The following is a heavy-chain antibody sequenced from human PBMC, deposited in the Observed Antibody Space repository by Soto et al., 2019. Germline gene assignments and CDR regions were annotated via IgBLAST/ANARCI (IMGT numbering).Heavy chain of an antibody. CDR3: ARDFGRATWYNWNDRGY. Sequence: GGSLRLSCAASGFTFSSYSMNWVRQAPGKGLEWVSSISSSSYIYYADSVKGRFTISRDNAKNSLYLQMNSLRAEDTAVYYCARDFGRATWYNWNDRGYWGQGTLVTVSS. D-gene: IGHD1-1*01. V-gene: IGHV3-21*01. CDR2: ISSSSYI. CDR1: GFTFSSYS. J-gene: IGHJ4*02.